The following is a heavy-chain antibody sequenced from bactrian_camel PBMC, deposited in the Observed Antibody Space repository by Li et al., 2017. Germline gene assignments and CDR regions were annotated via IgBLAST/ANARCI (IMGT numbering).Heavy chain of an antibody. V-gene: IGHV3S6*01. CDR2: IYLDAGVT. CDR1: TYTYVYGC. Sequence: HVQLVESGGGSVQAGGSLRLSCAASTYTYVYGCMGWFRQAPGKEREGVAGIYLDAGVTYVGDSVKGRFTISRDNAKNTLYLQMNSLQPEDTAMYYCASDSDVLILSARWYNWWGRGTQVTVS. D-gene: IGHD2*01. CDR3: ASDSDVLILSARWYNW. J-gene: IGHJ4*01.